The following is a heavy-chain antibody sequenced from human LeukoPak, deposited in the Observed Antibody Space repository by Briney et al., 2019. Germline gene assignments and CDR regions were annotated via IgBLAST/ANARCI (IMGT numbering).Heavy chain of an antibody. CDR2: ISGSGGST. CDR1: GFTFSSYA. Sequence: PGGSLRLSCAASGFTFSSYAMSLVRQAPGKGLEWVSAISGSGGSTYYADSVKGRFTISRDNSKNTLYLQMNSLRAEDTAVYYCAKPPPPYYYDSSGPYLDYWGQGTLVTVSS. J-gene: IGHJ4*02. D-gene: IGHD3-22*01. V-gene: IGHV3-23*01. CDR3: AKPPPPYYYDSSGPYLDY.